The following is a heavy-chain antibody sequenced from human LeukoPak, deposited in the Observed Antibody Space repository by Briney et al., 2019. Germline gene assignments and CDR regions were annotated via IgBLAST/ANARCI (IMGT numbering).Heavy chain of an antibody. J-gene: IGHJ4*02. CDR1: GFTFGDYA. CDR2: IRSKAYGGTT. V-gene: IGHV3-49*04. CDR3: TRGETVYYDFWSGTRGYFDY. D-gene: IGHD3-3*01. Sequence: GGSLRLSCTASGFTFGDYAMSWVRQAPGKGLEWVGFIRSKAYGGTTEYAASVKGRFTISRDDSKSIAYLQMNSLKTEGTAVYYCTRGETVYYDFWSGTRGYFDYWGQGTLVTVSS.